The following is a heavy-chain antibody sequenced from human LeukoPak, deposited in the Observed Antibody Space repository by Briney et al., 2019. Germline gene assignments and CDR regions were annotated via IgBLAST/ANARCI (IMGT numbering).Heavy chain of an antibody. D-gene: IGHD6-6*01. J-gene: IGHJ4*02. CDR2: ISYDGSNK. Sequence: PGGSLRLSCAASGFTFSSYAMHWVRQAPGKGLEWVAVISYDGSNKYYADSVKGRFTISRDNSKNTLYLQMSSLRAEDTAVYYCARDGYSSSYFDYWGQGTLVTVSS. V-gene: IGHV3-30-3*01. CDR3: ARDGYSSSYFDY. CDR1: GFTFSSYA.